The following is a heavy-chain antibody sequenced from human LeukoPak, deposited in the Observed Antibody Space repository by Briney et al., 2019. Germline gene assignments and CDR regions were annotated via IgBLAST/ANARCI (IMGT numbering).Heavy chain of an antibody. V-gene: IGHV1-69*05. CDR1: GGPFSSYA. CDR3: ARGRVTIFGVVSRNCYYYMDV. CDR2: IIPIFGTA. J-gene: IGHJ6*03. D-gene: IGHD3-3*01. Sequence: GASVKVSCKASGGPFSSYAISWVRQSPGQRLEWRGGIIPIFGTANYAQKFQGRVTITTDESTSTAYMELSSLRSEDTAVYYCARGRVTIFGVVSRNCYYYMDVWGKGTTVTVSS.